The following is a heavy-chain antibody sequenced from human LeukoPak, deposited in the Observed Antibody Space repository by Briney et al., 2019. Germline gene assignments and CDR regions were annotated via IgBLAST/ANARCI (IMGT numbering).Heavy chain of an antibody. CDR2: IRYDGSNK. Sequence: GGSLRLSCAASGFTFSNAWMSWVRQAPGKGLEWVAFIRYDGSNKYYADSVKGRFTISRDNSKNTLYLQMNSLRAEDTAVYYCAKLSYYYGSGSYHPFDYWGQGTLVTVSS. CDR3: AKLSYYYGSGSYHPFDY. D-gene: IGHD3-10*01. CDR1: GFTFSNAW. V-gene: IGHV3-30*02. J-gene: IGHJ4*02.